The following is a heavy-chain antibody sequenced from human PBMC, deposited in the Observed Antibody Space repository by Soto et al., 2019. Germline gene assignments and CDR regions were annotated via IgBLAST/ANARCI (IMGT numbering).Heavy chain of an antibody. J-gene: IGHJ6*02. Sequence: GSLRLSCAASGFTFSSYAMSWVRQAPGKGLEWVSAISGSGGSTYYADSVKGRFTISRDNSKNTLYLQMNSLRAEDTAVYYCAKDRASIAPYYYGMDVWGQGTTVTVSS. CDR2: ISGSGGST. D-gene: IGHD6-6*01. CDR1: GFTFSSYA. CDR3: AKDRASIAPYYYGMDV. V-gene: IGHV3-23*01.